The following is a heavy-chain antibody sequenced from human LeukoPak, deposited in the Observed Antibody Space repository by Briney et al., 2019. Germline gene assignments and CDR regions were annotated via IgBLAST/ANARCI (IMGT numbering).Heavy chain of an antibody. D-gene: IGHD3-10*01. J-gene: IGHJ4*02. CDR3: AREPYGSGSSYFDY. V-gene: IGHV4-34*01. CDR1: GGSFSGYY. Sequence: SETLSLTCAVYGGSFSGYYWSWIRQPPGKGLEWIGEINHSGSTNNNPSLKSRVTISVDTSKNQFSLKLSSVTAADTAVYYCAREPYGSGSSYFDYWGQRTPVTVSS. CDR2: INHSGST.